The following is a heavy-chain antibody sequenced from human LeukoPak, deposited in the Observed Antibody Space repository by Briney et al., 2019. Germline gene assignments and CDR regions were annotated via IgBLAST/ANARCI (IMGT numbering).Heavy chain of an antibody. V-gene: IGHV3-74*01. CDR2: ISSDGGNT. CDR1: GFTLSSYW. J-gene: IGHJ6*03. Sequence: PGGSLRLSCAAYGFTLSSYWMHWVRQAPGKGLVWVSRISSDGGNTVYADSVKGRFTISRDNANDTLYLQMDSLRGEDTAVYYCARELELRGAYYMDVWGKGTTVTVSS. D-gene: IGHD1-26*01. CDR3: ARELELRGAYYMDV.